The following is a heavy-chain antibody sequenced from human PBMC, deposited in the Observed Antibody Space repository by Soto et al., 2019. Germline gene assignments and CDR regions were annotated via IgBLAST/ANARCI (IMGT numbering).Heavy chain of an antibody. CDR1: GGAIRNSIYY. CDR3: ARHRIAVAGPLDY. Sequence: SETLSLTCTVAGGAIRNSIYYWGWIREPPGKGLEWIGTIYYDGSVAYSPSLKSRVTRSVDTSRNHFSVKINSVTAADTAVYFCARHRIAVAGPLDYWGQGTLVTVSS. D-gene: IGHD6-19*01. V-gene: IGHV4-39*01. J-gene: IGHJ4*02. CDR2: IYYDGSV.